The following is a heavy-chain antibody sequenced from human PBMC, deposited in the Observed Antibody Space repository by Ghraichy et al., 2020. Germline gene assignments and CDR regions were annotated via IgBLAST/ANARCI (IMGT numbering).Heavy chain of an antibody. CDR1: GGFVGSGSHF. CDR2: ACYNGTT. Sequence: SETLSLTCTVSGGFVGSGSHFWNWIRQPPGKTLELIGYACYNGTTNYNPSLKSRVTISVDRSTNHFSLRLSSVTAADTAVYYCARAPYVWGRYRLYGMDVWGQGTTVTGSS. CDR3: ARAPYVWGRYRLYGMDV. J-gene: IGHJ6*02. D-gene: IGHD3-16*02. V-gene: IGHV4-61*01.